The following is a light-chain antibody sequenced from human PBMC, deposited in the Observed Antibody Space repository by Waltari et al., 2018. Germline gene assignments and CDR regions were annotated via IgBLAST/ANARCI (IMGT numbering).Light chain of an antibody. CDR2: WAS. Sequence: DIVMTQSPDSLDVSMGERATFHCPSIQIVLYSSNNKNYLAWYQQKPGQPPKLLIYWASIRESGVPDRFSGSGSGTDFTLTINSLQAEDVAVYYCQQYYNTPSTFGPGTKVDIK. V-gene: IGKV4-1*01. CDR1: QIVLYSSNNKNY. J-gene: IGKJ3*01. CDR3: QQYYNTPST.